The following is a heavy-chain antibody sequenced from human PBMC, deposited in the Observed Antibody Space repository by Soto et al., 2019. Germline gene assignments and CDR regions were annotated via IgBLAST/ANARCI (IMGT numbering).Heavy chain of an antibody. J-gene: IGHJ3*02. Sequence: QVQLQESGPGLVKPSETLSLTCTVSGGSISSYYWSWIRQPPGKGLEWIGYIYYSGSTNYNPSLRSRVTISVDTSKHQFSLRLGSVTAADTAVYYCARDHGVYYGSGRGGAFDIWGEGTMVTVSS. D-gene: IGHD3-10*01. V-gene: IGHV4-59*01. CDR2: IYYSGST. CDR1: GGSISSYY. CDR3: ARDHGVYYGSGRGGAFDI.